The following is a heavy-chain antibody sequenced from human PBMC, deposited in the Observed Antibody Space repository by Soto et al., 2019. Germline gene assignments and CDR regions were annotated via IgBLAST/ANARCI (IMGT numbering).Heavy chain of an antibody. CDR2: ISSSSSYI. Sequence: PGGSLRLSCAASGFTFSSYSMNWVRQAPGKGLEWVSSISSSSSYIYYADSVKGRFTISRDNAKNSLYLQMNSLRSEDTAVYYCTRGLRRFSKRYGMDVWGQGTTVTVSS. CDR1: GFTFSSYS. D-gene: IGHD3-3*01. J-gene: IGHJ6*02. CDR3: TRGLRRFSKRYGMDV. V-gene: IGHV3-21*04.